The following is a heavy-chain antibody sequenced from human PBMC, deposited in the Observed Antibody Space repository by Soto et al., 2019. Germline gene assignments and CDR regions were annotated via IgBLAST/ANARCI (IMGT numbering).Heavy chain of an antibody. V-gene: IGHV1-69*11. CDR3: ARVVMTTVPASYYYGMDV. CDR2: IIPFIGTA. CDR1: GGTVRSYA. J-gene: IGHJ6*02. Sequence: SVQVSCQDSGGTVRSYASSCVRQAPGQGLEWMGRIIPFIGTANYAQKFQGRVTITADESTSTAYMELTSLRSEDTAVYYCARVVMTTVPASYYYGMDVWGQGSMVTVS. D-gene: IGHD4-4*01.